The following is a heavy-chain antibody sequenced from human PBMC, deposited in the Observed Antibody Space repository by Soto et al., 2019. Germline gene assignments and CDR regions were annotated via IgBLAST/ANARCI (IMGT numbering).Heavy chain of an antibody. J-gene: IGHJ4*02. CDR1: GGSFSGYY. CDR2: INHSGST. D-gene: IGHD6-6*01. CDR3: ARRGIAARLTWFDY. V-gene: IGHV4-34*01. Sequence: QVQLQQWGAGLLKPSETLSLTCAVYGGSFSGYYWSWIRQPPGKGLEWIGEINHSGSTNYNLSLKSRVTISVDTSKNAFSLRLSSVTAADTAAYYCARRGIAARLTWFDYWGQGTLVTVST.